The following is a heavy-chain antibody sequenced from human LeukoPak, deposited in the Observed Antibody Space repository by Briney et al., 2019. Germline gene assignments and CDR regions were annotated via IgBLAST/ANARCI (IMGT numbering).Heavy chain of an antibody. CDR3: AREMGDIVVVVAATAYFDY. CDR2: ISYDGSNK. CDR1: GFTFSSYA. V-gene: IGHV3-30*04. D-gene: IGHD2-15*01. Sequence: PGRSLRLSCAASGFTFSSYAMHWVRQAPGKGLEWVAVISYDGSNKYYADSVKGRFTISRDNSKNTLYLQMNSLRAEDTAVYYCAREMGDIVVVVAATAYFDYWGQGTLVTVSS. J-gene: IGHJ4*02.